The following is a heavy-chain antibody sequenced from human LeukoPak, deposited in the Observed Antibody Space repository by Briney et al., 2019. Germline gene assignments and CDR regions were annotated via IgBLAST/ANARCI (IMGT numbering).Heavy chain of an antibody. J-gene: IGHJ4*02. CDR1: GFTFSSYS. CDR3: AKKAQYDGHYPLDY. Sequence: RGSLRLSCAASGFTFSSYSMRWVRQAPGKGLEWVSGTSDRGDYTYYADSVKGRFTISRDTSKNTLYLQMNSLRAEDTALYFFAKKAQYDGHYPLDYWGQGTLVTVSA. V-gene: IGHV3-23*01. CDR2: TSDRGDYT. D-gene: IGHD4/OR15-4a*01.